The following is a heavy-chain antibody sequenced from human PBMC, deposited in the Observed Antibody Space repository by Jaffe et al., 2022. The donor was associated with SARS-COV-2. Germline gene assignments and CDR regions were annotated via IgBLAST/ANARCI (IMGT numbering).Heavy chain of an antibody. CDR3: TRGRMAVPRIAARPNRFMGYYFDY. J-gene: IGHJ4*02. Sequence: EVQLVESGGGLVKPGRSLRLSCTASGFTFGDYAMSWFRQAPGKGLEWVGFIRSKAYGGTTEYAASVKGRFTISRDDSKSIAYLQMNSLKTEDTAVYYCTRGRMAVPRIAARPNRFMGYYFDYWGQGTLVTVSS. CDR1: GFTFGDYA. CDR2: IRSKAYGGTT. D-gene: IGHD6-6*01. V-gene: IGHV3-49*05.